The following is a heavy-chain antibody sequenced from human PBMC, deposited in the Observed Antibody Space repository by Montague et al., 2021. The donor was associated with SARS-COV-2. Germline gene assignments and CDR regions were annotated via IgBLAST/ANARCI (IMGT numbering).Heavy chain of an antibody. Sequence: SLRLSCAASGFTFDGYGMSWVRQAPGKGLEWVSSISSSGFATYYADSVKGRFTFSRDNSKNTVTLQMNSLRAEDTAIYYCAKSLQVGATTPFDYWGQGILVTVSS. CDR2: ISSSGFAT. V-gene: IGHV3-23*01. D-gene: IGHD1-26*01. J-gene: IGHJ4*02. CDR1: GFTFDGYG. CDR3: AKSLQVGATTPFDY.